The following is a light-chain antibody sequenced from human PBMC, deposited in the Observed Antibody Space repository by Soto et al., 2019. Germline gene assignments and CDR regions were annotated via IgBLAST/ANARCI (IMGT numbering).Light chain of an antibody. CDR1: QNVSVS. CDR2: DVS. J-gene: IGKJ1*01. Sequence: GDSVSSPRRASQNVSVSLAWYQHKPGEAPKLLIYDVSNLETGVPSRFSGSGSGTEFSLTIRSLQPDDFAIYYCQQYDYSRSFGQGTKVDIK. CDR3: QQYDYSRS. V-gene: IGKV1-5*01.